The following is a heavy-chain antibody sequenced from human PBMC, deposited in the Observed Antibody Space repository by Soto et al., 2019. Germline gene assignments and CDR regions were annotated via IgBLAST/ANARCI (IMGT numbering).Heavy chain of an antibody. Sequence: VASVKVSCKASGYTFTAYYMHWVRQAPGQGLEWMGWINPNSGGTNYAQKFQGRVTMTRDTSTSTAYMEVSRLRSDDTAVYFCARIHTQSLYYYGMDVWGQGTTVTVSS. CDR3: ARIHTQSLYYYGMDV. J-gene: IGHJ6*02. CDR2: INPNSGGT. CDR1: GYTFTAYY. V-gene: IGHV1-2*02.